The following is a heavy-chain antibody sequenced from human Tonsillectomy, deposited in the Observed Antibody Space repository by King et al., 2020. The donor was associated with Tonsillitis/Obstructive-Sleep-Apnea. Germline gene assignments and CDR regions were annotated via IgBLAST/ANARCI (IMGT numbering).Heavy chain of an antibody. Sequence: QLQESGPGLVKPSETLSLTCTVSGGSISSYYWSWLRQPSGKGLEWIGYIYYSGSTNYNPSLKSRVTISVDTSKNQFSLKLSSVTAADTAVYYCARDRGRYYDYVWGSYRPSFDFDYWGQGTLVTVSS. CDR1: GGSISSYY. V-gene: IGHV4-59*01. CDR2: IYYSGST. CDR3: ARDRGRYYDYVWGSYRPSFDFDY. D-gene: IGHD3-16*02. J-gene: IGHJ4*02.